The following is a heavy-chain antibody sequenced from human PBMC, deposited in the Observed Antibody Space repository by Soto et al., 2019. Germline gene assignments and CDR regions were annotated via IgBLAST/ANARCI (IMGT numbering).Heavy chain of an antibody. V-gene: IGHV1-46*01. CDR3: ARGVGSGSYYNQYNWFDP. Sequence: ASVKVSCKASGYTFTGYYMHWVRQAPGQGLEWMGIIKPSGGSTSYAQKVQGRVTMTTDTSTSTAYMELRSLRSDDTAVYYCARGVGSGSYYNQYNWFDPWGQGTLVTVSS. D-gene: IGHD3-10*01. J-gene: IGHJ5*02. CDR2: IKPSGGST. CDR1: GYTFTGYY.